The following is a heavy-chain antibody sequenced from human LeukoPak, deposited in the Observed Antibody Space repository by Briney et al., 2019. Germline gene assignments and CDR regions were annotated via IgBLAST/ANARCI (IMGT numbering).Heavy chain of an antibody. CDR3: ARGRYYYDSRGYYKQYYFDY. CDR1: GLTFSNYA. D-gene: IGHD3-22*01. J-gene: IGHJ4*02. CDR2: ISGSGGST. Sequence: PGGSLRLSCAASGLTFSNYAMSWVRQAPGKGLEWVSAISGSGGSTNYADSVKGRFTISRDNSKNTLYLQMNSLRAEDTAVYYCARGRYYYDSRGYYKQYYFDYWGQGTLVTVSS. V-gene: IGHV3-23*01.